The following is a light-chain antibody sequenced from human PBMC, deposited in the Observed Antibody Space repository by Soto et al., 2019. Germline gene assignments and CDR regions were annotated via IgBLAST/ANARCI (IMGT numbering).Light chain of an antibody. CDR1: QDISNY. J-gene: IGKJ2*01. CDR2: DAS. V-gene: IGKV1-33*01. CDR3: QQYDNLPGDT. Sequence: DIQMTPSPSSLSASVGDRVTITCQASQDISNYLNWYQQKPGKAPKLLIYDASNLETAVPSRFSGSGSGTDFTFTISSLQPEDIATYYCQQYDNLPGDTFGQGTKLEIK.